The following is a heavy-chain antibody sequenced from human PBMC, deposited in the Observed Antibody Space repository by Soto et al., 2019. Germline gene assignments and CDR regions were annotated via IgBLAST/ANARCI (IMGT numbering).Heavy chain of an antibody. J-gene: IGHJ6*02. Sequence: PSETLSLTCAVSGYFIRSGYYWGWIRQPPGKGPEWIAKIHHSGSTDYNPSFSGRVTMSVDTSKNQFSLELRSVTATDTAVYYCARIYHSHSGPPVRGQATAVPVSS. CDR3: ARIYHSHSGPPV. D-gene: IGHD6-19*01. V-gene: IGHV4-38-2*01. CDR1: GYFIRSGYY. CDR2: IHHSGST.